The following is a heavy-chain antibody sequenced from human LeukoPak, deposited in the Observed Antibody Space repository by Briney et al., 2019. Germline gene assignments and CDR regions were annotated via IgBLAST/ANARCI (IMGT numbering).Heavy chain of an antibody. D-gene: IGHD3-10*01. J-gene: IGHJ4*02. CDR1: GYSFTSYW. CDR2: IYPGDSDT. CDR3: ARAQGSGVFLDY. Sequence: RGESLQISCQGSGYSFTSYWVGWVRQLPGKGLEWMGIIYPGDSDTRYSPSFQGQVTISADKSISTAYLQWSSLKASDTAMYYCARAQGSGVFLDYWGQGTLVTVSS. V-gene: IGHV5-51*01.